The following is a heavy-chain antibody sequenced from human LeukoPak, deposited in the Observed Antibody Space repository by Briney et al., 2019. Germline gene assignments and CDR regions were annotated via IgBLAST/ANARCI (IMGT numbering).Heavy chain of an antibody. CDR3: ARGFRGYAPSTSYYYGMDV. CDR2: IYTSGST. Sequence: SETLSLTCTVSGASISSYYWSWIRQPAGKGLEWIGRIYTSGSTNYNPSLKSRVTMSVDTSKNQFSLKLSSVTAADTAVYYCARGFRGYAPSTSYYYGMDVWGQGTTVTVSS. V-gene: IGHV4-4*07. D-gene: IGHD5-12*01. CDR1: GASISSYY. J-gene: IGHJ6*02.